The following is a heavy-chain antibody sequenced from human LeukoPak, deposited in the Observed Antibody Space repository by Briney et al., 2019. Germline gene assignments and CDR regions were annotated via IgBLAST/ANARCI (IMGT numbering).Heavy chain of an antibody. CDR2: INVITGYI. Sequence: PGGSLRLSCAASGFSFENYNMNWVRQAPGKGLEWVAYINVITGYIYYADSLKGRFTISRGNAKKSLFLEMNSLRVEDTAVYYCARDRSGSSSVDDAFDIWGQGIMVTVSS. D-gene: IGHD1-26*01. CDR3: ARDRSGSSSVDDAFDI. V-gene: IGHV3-21*01. J-gene: IGHJ3*02. CDR1: GFSFENYN.